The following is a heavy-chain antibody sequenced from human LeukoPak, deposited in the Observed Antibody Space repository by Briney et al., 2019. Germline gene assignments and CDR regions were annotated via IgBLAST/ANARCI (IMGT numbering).Heavy chain of an antibody. V-gene: IGHV3-30*04. CDR3: SSSGWYFYFDY. Sequence: PGGSLRLSCAASGFTFSSYAMHWVRQAPGKGPERVAVISYDGSKYYADSVKGRFTISRDNSKNTLYLQMNSLRAEDTAVYYCSSSGWYFYFDYWGQGTLVTVSS. CDR1: GFTFSSYA. J-gene: IGHJ4*02. D-gene: IGHD6-19*01. CDR2: ISYDGSK.